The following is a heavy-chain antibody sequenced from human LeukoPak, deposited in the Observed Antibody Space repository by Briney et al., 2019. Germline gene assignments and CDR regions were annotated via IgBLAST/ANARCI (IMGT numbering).Heavy chain of an antibody. V-gene: IGHV4-34*01. CDR3: ARGWCSGGSCYDPSYYFDY. CDR1: GGSFSGYY. J-gene: IGHJ4*02. CDR2: IINSGST. D-gene: IGHD2-15*01. Sequence: SETLSLTCAVYGGSFSGYYWSWIRQPPGKGLEWIGEIINSGSTNYNPSLKSRVTISVDTSKNQFSLKLSSVTAADTAVYYCARGWCSGGSCYDPSYYFDYWGQGTLVTVSS.